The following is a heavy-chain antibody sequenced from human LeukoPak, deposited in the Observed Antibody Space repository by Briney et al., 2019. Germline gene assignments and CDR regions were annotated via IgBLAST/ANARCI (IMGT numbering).Heavy chain of an antibody. CDR1: GFTFSSYA. D-gene: IGHD2-15*01. CDR2: ISGSGGST. V-gene: IGHV3-23*01. J-gene: IGHJ3*02. Sequence: GGSLRLSCAASGFTFSSYAMSWVRQAPGKGLEWVSAISGSGGSTYYADSVKGRFTISRDNSKNTPYLQMNSLRAEDTAVYYCAKGTRYCSGGSCYTTTWYDAFDIWGQGTMVTVSS. CDR3: AKGTRYCSGGSCYTTTWYDAFDI.